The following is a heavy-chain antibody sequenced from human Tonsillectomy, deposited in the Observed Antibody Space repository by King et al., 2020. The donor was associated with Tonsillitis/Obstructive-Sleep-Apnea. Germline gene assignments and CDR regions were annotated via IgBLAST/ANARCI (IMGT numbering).Heavy chain of an antibody. D-gene: IGHD2-15*01. CDR2: ISGSGNST. V-gene: IGHV3-23*04. Sequence: VQLVESGGGLVQPGGSLRLSCAASGFTFSTYGMSWVRQAPGKGPEWVSVISGSGNSTYYSDSVNGRFTISRDNSKNTLYLQMNSLRTEDTAVYYCAKDHRGGRYCSGNSCPTFGMDVWGQGTTVTVSS. CDR1: GFTFSTYG. CDR3: AKDHRGGRYCSGNSCPTFGMDV. J-gene: IGHJ6*02.